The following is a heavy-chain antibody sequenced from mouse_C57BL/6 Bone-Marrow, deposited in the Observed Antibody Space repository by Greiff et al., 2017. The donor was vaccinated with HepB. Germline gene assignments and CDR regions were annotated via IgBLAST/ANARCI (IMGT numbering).Heavy chain of an antibody. CDR2: IDPETGGT. J-gene: IGHJ1*03. CDR3: RYYGSSYGGYFDV. CDR1: GYTFTDYE. D-gene: IGHD1-1*01. V-gene: IGHV1-15*01. Sequence: QVQLQQSGAELVRPGASVTLSCKASGYTFTDYEMHWVKQTPVHGLEWIGAIDPETGGTAYNQKFKGKAILTADKSSSTAYMELRSLTSEDSAVYYCRYYGSSYGGYFDVWGTGTTVTVSS.